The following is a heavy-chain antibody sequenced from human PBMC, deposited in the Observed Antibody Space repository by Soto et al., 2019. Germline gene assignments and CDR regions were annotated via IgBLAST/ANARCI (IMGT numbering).Heavy chain of an antibody. D-gene: IGHD2-15*01. CDR3: SSSIRSGGKTRAH. CDR2: ISYDGSNK. J-gene: IGHJ4*02. V-gene: IGHV3-30-3*01. CDR1: GFTFSSYA. Sequence: QVQLVESGGGVVQPGKSLRLSCAASGFTFSSYAMHWVRQAPGKGLEWVAVISYDGSNKYYADSVNGRFTISRDNSKNPLYLQMSSLRAEDTAVYYCSSSIRSGGKTRAHWGQGTLVTVSS.